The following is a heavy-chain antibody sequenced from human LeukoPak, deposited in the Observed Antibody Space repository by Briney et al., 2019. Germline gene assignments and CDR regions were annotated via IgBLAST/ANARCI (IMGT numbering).Heavy chain of an antibody. J-gene: IGHJ4*02. D-gene: IGHD1-1*01. Sequence: ASVKVSCKASGYTFTSYGISWVRQAPGQGLEWMGWISAYNGNTNYAQKLQGRVTMTTDTSTSTAYMELRSLRPEDTAVYYCARHFGTGDNFDHWGQGTLLIVSS. CDR2: ISAYNGNT. V-gene: IGHV1-18*01. CDR1: GYTFTSYG. CDR3: ARHFGTGDNFDH.